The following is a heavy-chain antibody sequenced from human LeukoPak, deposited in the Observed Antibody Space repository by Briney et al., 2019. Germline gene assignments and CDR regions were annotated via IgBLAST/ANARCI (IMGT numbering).Heavy chain of an antibody. J-gene: IGHJ4*02. CDR3: ARDWRIVGATRDY. D-gene: IGHD1-26*01. V-gene: IGHV1-18*01. CDR1: GYTFTSCG. CDR2: IIAYNGNT. Sequence: GAAVKVSCKASGYTFTSCGNSWVRQAPRQKLEWMGWIIAYNGNTNYARKLQGRVTMTTDTSTSTAYMELRSLRSDDTAVYYCARDWRIVGATRDYWGQGTLVTVSS.